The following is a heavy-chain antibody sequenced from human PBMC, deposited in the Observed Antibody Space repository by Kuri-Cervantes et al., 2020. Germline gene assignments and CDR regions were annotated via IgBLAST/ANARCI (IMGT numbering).Heavy chain of an antibody. CDR2: IIPIFGTA. D-gene: IGHD4-23*01. V-gene: IGHV1-69*05. CDR1: GGTFSSYA. J-gene: IGHJ4*02. Sequence: VKVSCKASGGTFSSYAISWVRQAPGQGLEWMGGIIPIFGTANYAQKFQGRVTITTDESTSTAYMELRSLRPDDAAVYYCARIWATVVTDYWGQGTLVTVSS. CDR3: ARIWATVVTDY.